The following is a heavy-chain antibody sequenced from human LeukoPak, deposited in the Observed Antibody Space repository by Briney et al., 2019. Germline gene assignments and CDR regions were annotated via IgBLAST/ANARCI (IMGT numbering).Heavy chain of an antibody. CDR1: GSTFSSYA. V-gene: IGHV3-23*01. D-gene: IGHD3-9*01. CDR3: AKCARVDWLPIDY. Sequence: PGGSLRLSCAASGSTFSSYAMSWVRQAPGKGLEWVSAISGSGGSTYYADSVKGRFTISRDKSKNTLSLQMNSLRAEDTAVYYCAKCARVDWLPIDYWGQGTLVTVSS. CDR2: ISGSGGST. J-gene: IGHJ4*02.